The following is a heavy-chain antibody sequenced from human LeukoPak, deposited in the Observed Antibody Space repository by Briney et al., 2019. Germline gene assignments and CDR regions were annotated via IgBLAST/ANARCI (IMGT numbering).Heavy chain of an antibody. Sequence: SVQFSCKASESAFTTYDINWVRQATGQGLEWVGWMNPNSGNTGYAQKFQGRVTMTRNTSINTAYMELSSLRSEDTAVYYCARVKGSSSWALLFEYWGQGTMVTVSS. D-gene: IGHD6-13*01. CDR3: ARVKGSSSWALLFEY. V-gene: IGHV1-8*01. CDR2: MNPNSGNT. J-gene: IGHJ4*02. CDR1: ESAFTTYD.